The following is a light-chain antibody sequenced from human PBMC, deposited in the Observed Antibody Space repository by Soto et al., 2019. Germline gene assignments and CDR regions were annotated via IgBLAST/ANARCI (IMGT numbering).Light chain of an antibody. CDR2: GAS. CDR3: HHCKDWSA. Sequence: EIVMTQSPDTLSVSPGERATLSCRASQSVSDNLAWYQQKPGQPPRLLIYGASTRATGVPSRFSGSGSGRDFTLTISSLQSEDFAVYYWHHCKDWSAFGQGTRLEIK. V-gene: IGKV3-15*01. CDR1: QSVSDN. J-gene: IGKJ5*01.